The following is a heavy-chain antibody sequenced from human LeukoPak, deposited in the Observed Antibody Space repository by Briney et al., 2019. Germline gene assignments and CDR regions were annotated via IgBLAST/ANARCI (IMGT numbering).Heavy chain of an antibody. CDR1: GFTFSDYY. D-gene: IGHD1-14*01. CDR3: ARADRKYYMDV. J-gene: IGHJ6*03. V-gene: IGHV3-11*04. Sequence: GGSLRLSCAASGFTFSDYYMSWIRQAPGKGLEWVSYITGSGNIIYYADSVKGRFTISRDNAKNSLYLQMSSLRVEDTAVYYCARADRKYYMDVWGERTTVTVFS. CDR2: ITGSGNII.